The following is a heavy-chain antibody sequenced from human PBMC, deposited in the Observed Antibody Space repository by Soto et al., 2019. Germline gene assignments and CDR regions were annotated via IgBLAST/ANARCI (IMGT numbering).Heavy chain of an antibody. CDR2: MNPDRYKR. V-gene: IGHV1-8*01. J-gene: IGHJ4*02. CDR1: GYTFTRYD. Sequence: QVQLVQSGAEVKKPGASVRVSCKGSGYTFTRYDISWVRQATGQGLEWMGWMNPDRYKRGYAQKFQGRLTMTVDTSTYTVYMELSSLTYDDTAVYYCVRGANIDQWGQGTLVTVSA. CDR3: VRGANIDQ.